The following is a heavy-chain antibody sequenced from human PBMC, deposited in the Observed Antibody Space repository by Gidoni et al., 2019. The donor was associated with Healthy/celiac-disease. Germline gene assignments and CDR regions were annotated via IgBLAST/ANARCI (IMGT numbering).Heavy chain of an antibody. Sequence: QVQLQQWGAGLLKPSETLSLTGAVYGGSFSGYYWSWIRQPPGKGLEWIGEINHSGSTNYNPSLKSRVTISVDTSKNQFSLKLSSVTAADTAVYYCAREQCSGGSCYLFDYWGQGTLVTVSS. J-gene: IGHJ4*02. CDR3: AREQCSGGSCYLFDY. CDR1: GGSFSGYY. V-gene: IGHV4-34*01. CDR2: INHSGST. D-gene: IGHD2-15*01.